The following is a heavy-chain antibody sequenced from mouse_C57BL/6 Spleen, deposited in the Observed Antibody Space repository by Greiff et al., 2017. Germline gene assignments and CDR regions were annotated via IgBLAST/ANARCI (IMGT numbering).Heavy chain of an antibody. V-gene: IGHV14-2*01. J-gene: IGHJ2*01. CDR3: ASRRNYFDY. Sequence: EVQLQQSGAELVKPGASVKLSCTASGFNIKDYYMHWVKQRTEQGLEWIGRIDPEDGETKYAQKFQGKATITADTSSNTAYLQLSSLTSEDTAVYYCASRRNYFDYWGQGTTLTVSS. CDR1: GFNIKDYY. CDR2: IDPEDGET.